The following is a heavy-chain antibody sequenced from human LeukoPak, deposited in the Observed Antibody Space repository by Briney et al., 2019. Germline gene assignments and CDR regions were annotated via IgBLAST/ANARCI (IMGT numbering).Heavy chain of an antibody. CDR2: IWYDGSNK. Sequence: GRSLRLSCAASGLTFSSYGMHWVRQAPGKGLEWVAVIWYDGSNKNYVDSVKGRFTISRDDSKNTLYLEMKSLRAEDTAVYYCARDNPSGGSSGWTGLDYWGQGTLVTVSS. J-gene: IGHJ4*01. D-gene: IGHD6-19*01. CDR1: GLTFSSYG. V-gene: IGHV3-33*01. CDR3: ARDNPSGGSSGWTGLDY.